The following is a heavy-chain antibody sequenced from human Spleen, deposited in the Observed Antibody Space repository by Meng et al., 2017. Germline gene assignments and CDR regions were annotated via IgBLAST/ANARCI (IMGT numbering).Heavy chain of an antibody. V-gene: IGHV4-34*01. J-gene: IGHJ4*02. CDR3: ARGPTTMAHDFDY. D-gene: IGHD4-11*01. CDR1: GGSFSDYY. CDR2: INHSGST. Sequence: QVQLKQWGVGLLKTSESLSLTCVVSGGSFSDYYGSWIRQPPGKGLEWIGEINHSGSTNYNPSLESRATISVDTSQNNLSLKLSSVTAADSAVYYCARGPTTMAHDFDYWGQGTLVTVSS.